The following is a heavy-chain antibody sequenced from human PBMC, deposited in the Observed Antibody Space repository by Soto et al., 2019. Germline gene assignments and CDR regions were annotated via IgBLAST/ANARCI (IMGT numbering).Heavy chain of an antibody. CDR3: ARAPPGPSPRWDV. CDR1: GASMSSGGHS. Sequence: QVQLQESGPGLVKPSQTVSLTCAVSGASMSSGGHSWSWIRQSPGRGLEWIGYIYYTGATCYNPSLKSRVTLSIDRSNNQFSLNSNSVTASDTAVYYCARAPPGPSPRWDVWGQGTTVTVSS. D-gene: IGHD3-10*01. V-gene: IGHV4-30-2*06. CDR2: IYYTGAT. J-gene: IGHJ6*02.